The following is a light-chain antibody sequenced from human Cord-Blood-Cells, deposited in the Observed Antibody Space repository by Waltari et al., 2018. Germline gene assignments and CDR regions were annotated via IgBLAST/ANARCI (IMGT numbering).Light chain of an antibody. CDR3: SSYAGSNNLV. J-gene: IGLJ2*01. CDR1: SSDVGGYNY. V-gene: IGLV2-8*01. Sequence: QSALTQPPSASGSPGQSVTISCTGPSSDVGGYNYVPWYQQHPGKAPKLMMYTVSKRPSGVPDRFSGSKSGNTASLTVSGLQAEDEADYYCSSYAGSNNLVFGGGTKLTVL. CDR2: TVS.